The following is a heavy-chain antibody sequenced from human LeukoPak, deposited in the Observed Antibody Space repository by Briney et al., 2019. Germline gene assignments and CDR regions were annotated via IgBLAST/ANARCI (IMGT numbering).Heavy chain of an antibody. CDR1: GFTFSSYA. D-gene: IGHD3-22*01. V-gene: IGHV3-30-3*01. J-gene: IGHJ4*02. CDR3: ARDKDINYYDSSGYGY. CDR2: ISYDGSNK. Sequence: GRSLRLSCAASGFTFSSYAMHWVRQAPGKGLEWVAVISYDGSNKYYADSVKGRFTISRDNAKNSLYLQMNSLRAEDTAVYYCARDKDINYYDSSGYGYWGQGTLVTVSS.